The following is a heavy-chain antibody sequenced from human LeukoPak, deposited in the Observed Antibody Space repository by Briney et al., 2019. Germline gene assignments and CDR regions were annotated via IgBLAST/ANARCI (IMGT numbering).Heavy chain of an antibody. CDR3: ARAAYSSGYSLDY. CDR2: IYTSGST. Sequence: SETLSLPCSVSGGPISRYHWSWIRQPAGKGLEWIGRIYTSGSTNYNPSLKSRVTMSVDTSKNQFSLKLSSVTAADTAVYYCARAAYSSGYSLDYWGQGTLVTVSS. D-gene: IGHD3-22*01. CDR1: GGPISRYH. J-gene: IGHJ4*02. V-gene: IGHV4-4*07.